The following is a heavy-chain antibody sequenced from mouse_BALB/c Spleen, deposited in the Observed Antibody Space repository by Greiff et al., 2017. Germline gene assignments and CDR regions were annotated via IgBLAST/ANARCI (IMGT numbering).Heavy chain of an antibody. CDR3: ARDYGSRGDFDY. CDR1: GYTFTDYA. CDR2: ISTYYGDA. V-gene: IGHV1S137*01. Sequence: VKLVESGAELVRPGVSVKISCKGSGYTFTDYAMHWVKQSHAKSLEWIGVISTYYGDASYNQKFKGKATMTVDKSSSTAYMELARLTSEDSAIYYCARDYGSRGDFDYWGQGTTLTVSS. D-gene: IGHD1-1*01. J-gene: IGHJ2*01.